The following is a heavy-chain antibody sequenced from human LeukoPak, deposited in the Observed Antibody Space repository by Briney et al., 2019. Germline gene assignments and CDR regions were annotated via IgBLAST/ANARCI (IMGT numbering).Heavy chain of an antibody. CDR3: AKPATSILIYFDS. Sequence: GGSLRLSCTASGFTFADYLMSWFRQAPGKGLEWVGFIRSKTYGGTTGYAASVKGRFTISRGDSKRIAYLQMNSLETEDTAVYYCAKPATSILIYFDSWGQGILVTVSS. D-gene: IGHD2-2*01. CDR1: GFTFADYL. V-gene: IGHV3-49*03. CDR2: IRSKTYGGTT. J-gene: IGHJ4*02.